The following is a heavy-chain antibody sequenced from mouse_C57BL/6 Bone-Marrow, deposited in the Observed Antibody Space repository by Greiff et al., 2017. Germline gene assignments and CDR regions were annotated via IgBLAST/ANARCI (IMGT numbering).Heavy chain of an antibody. Sequence: QVHVKQPGAELVKPGASVKVSCKASGYTFTSYWMHWVKQRPGQGLEWIGRIHPSDSDTNYNQKFKGKATLTVDKSSSTAYMQLSSLTSEDSAVYYCAIEYRLPGAWFAYWGQGTLVTVSA. CDR2: IHPSDSDT. D-gene: IGHD2-14*01. J-gene: IGHJ3*01. CDR3: AIEYRLPGAWFAY. V-gene: IGHV1-74*01. CDR1: GYTFTSYW.